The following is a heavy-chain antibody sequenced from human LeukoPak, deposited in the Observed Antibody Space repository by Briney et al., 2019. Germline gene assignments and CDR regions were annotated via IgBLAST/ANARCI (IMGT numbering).Heavy chain of an antibody. V-gene: IGHV3-21*01. CDR2: ISSSSSYI. J-gene: IGHJ6*03. CDR1: GFTFSSYS. D-gene: IGHD2-2*01. Sequence: AGSVRLSCAASGFTFSSYSMNWVRQGPGKGREGVSIISSSSSYIYYADSVKGRFTISRDNSKYSLYLQMNSLRGADTAVYYCASIECGTIWGDGRQFMDLWGKDTTVTVSS. CDR3: ASIECGTIWGDGRQFMDL.